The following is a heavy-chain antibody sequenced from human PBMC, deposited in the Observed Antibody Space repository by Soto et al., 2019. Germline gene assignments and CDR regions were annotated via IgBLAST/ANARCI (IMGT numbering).Heavy chain of an antibody. CDR3: SRGAGPPWFDP. CDR1: GDAISDYS. CDR2: VYVAGDS. Sequence: SETLSLTCTVSGDAISDYSWSWIRQPAGQGLEWIGRVYVAGDSNYNPSLKSRGTISLDRSKNQFSLRLTSVTAADTAVYFCSRGAGPPWFDPWGQGILVTVAS. V-gene: IGHV4-4*07. J-gene: IGHJ5*02.